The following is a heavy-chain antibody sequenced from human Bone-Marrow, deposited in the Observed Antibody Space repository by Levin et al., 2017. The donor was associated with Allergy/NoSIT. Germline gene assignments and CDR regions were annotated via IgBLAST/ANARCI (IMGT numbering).Heavy chain of an antibody. J-gene: IGHJ4*02. Sequence: ASVKVSCKASGYTFTHYGVTWVRQAPGQGLQWMGWISAYNGDISYAQKFQDRVTMTTDTSTSTAYMELRSLTSDDTAVYFCAKYCSGGSCHLPLNNFDYWGQGTLVTVSS. CDR1: GYTFTHYG. CDR2: ISAYNGDI. CDR3: AKYCSGGSCHLPLNNFDY. D-gene: IGHD2-15*01. V-gene: IGHV1-18*01.